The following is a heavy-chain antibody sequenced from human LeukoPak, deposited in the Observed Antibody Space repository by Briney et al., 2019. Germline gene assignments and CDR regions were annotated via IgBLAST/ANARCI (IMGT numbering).Heavy chain of an antibody. Sequence: ASVKVSCKASGYSFTDYYMHWVRQAPGQGLEWMGWINPYSGDTNYAQKFQGRVTMTRDTSISTAYMEVSRLRSDDAAVFYCARVGGYCTTTSCSYGMDVWGQGSTAAVSS. D-gene: IGHD2-2*01. CDR3: ARVGGYCTTTSCSYGMDV. CDR1: GYSFTDYY. CDR2: INPYSGDT. V-gene: IGHV1-2*02. J-gene: IGHJ6*02.